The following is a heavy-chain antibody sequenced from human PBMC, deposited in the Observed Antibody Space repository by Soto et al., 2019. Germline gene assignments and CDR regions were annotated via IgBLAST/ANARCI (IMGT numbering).Heavy chain of an antibody. CDR1: GFTFTSYA. CDR2: INGGSGNT. J-gene: IGHJ4*02. V-gene: IGHV1-3*01. D-gene: IGHD3-10*01. Sequence: ASVKVSCKSSGFTFTSYAIHWLRQAPGQRPQWMGWINGGSGNTKYPQDFQGRVTFTRDTFATTAYLELSSLRSEDTAVYYCARVPPWGNSAGDYYIQHYDSWGQGTPVNAPQ. CDR3: ARVPPWGNSAGDYYIQHYDS.